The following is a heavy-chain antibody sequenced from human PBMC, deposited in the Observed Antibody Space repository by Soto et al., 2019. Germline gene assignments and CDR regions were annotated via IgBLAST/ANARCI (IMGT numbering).Heavy chain of an antibody. CDR3: ASKSSGYQRGWFDP. Sequence: QVQLQESGPGLVKPSGTLSLTCAVSGGSISSSNWWSWVRQPPGKGLEWIGEIYHRGSTNYNPSLXXXVXXSVDQSKHQFSLKLSSVTAADTAVYYCASKSSGYQRGWFDPWGPGTLVTVSS. V-gene: IGHV4-4*02. D-gene: IGHD3-22*01. CDR2: IYHRGST. CDR1: GGSISSSNW. J-gene: IGHJ5*02.